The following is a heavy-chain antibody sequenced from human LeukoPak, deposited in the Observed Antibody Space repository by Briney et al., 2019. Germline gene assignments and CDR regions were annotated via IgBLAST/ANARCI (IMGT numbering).Heavy chain of an antibody. CDR3: ARDIYGGNPRTDY. V-gene: IGHV3-48*02. Sequence: GSLRLSCAASGFTFNTYSMNWVRPAPGKGLAWISYISSSGDTIYYAESVQGRFTISRDNAKSSLYLQMNSLRDEDTGVYYCARDIYGGNPRTDYWGPGTLVTVSS. CDR1: GFTFNTYS. CDR2: ISSSGDTI. J-gene: IGHJ4*02. D-gene: IGHD4-23*01.